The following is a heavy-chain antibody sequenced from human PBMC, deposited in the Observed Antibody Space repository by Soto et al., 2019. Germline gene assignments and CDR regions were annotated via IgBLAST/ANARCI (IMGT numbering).Heavy chain of an antibody. J-gene: IGHJ2*01. Sequence: EVQLVESGGGLVQPGRSLRLPCAASGFTFDDYAMHWVRQAPGKGLEWVSGISWNSGSIGYADSVKGRFTISRDNAKNTLYLQMNSLRAEDTAIYYCAKVIRTGPTAIRGYFDLWGRGTLVTVSS. CDR1: GFTFDDYA. V-gene: IGHV3-9*01. CDR2: ISWNSGSI. CDR3: AKVIRTGPTAIRGYFDL. D-gene: IGHD2-2*02.